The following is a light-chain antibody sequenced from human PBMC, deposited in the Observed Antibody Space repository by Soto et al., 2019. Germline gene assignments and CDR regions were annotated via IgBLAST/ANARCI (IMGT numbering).Light chain of an antibody. Sequence: MVLTQSPATLSLSPGETATLSCKTSQGISRYLAWCQQRPGQAPSLLIYDASTRATGVPAWFSGNGSRTVFTLTISRLEPEDLAFYDCQHRGNWRFGGGTRVQIK. CDR3: QHRGNWR. V-gene: IGKV3D-11*01. J-gene: IGKJ4*01. CDR1: QGISRY. CDR2: DAS.